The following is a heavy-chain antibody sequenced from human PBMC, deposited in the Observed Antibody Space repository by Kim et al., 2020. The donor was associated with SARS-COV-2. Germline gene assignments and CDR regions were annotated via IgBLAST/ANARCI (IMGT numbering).Heavy chain of an antibody. J-gene: IGHJ6*02. CDR3: ARSEYCSSTSCQNPRRGARYYYGMDV. CDR1: GYTFTSYG. CDR2: ISAYNGNT. Sequence: ASVKVSCKASGYTFTSYGISWVRQAPGQGLEWMGWISAYNGNTNYAQKLQGRVTMTTDTSTSTAYMELRSLRSDDTAVYYCARSEYCSSTSCQNPRRGARYYYGMDVWGQGTTVTVSS. V-gene: IGHV1-18*01. D-gene: IGHD2-2*01.